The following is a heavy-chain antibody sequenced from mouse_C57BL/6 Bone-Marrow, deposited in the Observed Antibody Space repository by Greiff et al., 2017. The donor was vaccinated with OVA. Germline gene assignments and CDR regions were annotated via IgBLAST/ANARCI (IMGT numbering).Heavy chain of an antibody. CDR2: IDPENGDT. CDR1: GFNIKDDY. J-gene: IGHJ2*01. CDR3: TTGAQATRPDY. Sequence: VQLKESGAELVRPGASVKLSCTASGFNIKDDYMDWVKQRPEQGLEWIGWIDPENGDTEYDSKFQGKATITADTSSNTAYLQLSSLTTEDTAVYYCTTGAQATRPDYWGQGTTLTVSS. V-gene: IGHV14-4*01. D-gene: IGHD3-2*02.